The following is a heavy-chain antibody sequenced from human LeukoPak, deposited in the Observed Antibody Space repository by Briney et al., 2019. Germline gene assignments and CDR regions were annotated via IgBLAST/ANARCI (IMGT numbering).Heavy chain of an antibody. D-gene: IGHD6-19*01. CDR3: ARGVGAVGDH. V-gene: IGHV1-8*01. CDR1: GYTFKSFD. CDR2: MAPTTGKT. J-gene: IGHJ4*02. Sequence: ASVRVSCKASGYTFKSFDINWVRQATGQGLEWMGWMAPTTGKTAYAQKFQGRVTTTRDTSTGTAYMELSSLRSDDTAIYYCARGVGAVGDHWGQGTLVTVSS.